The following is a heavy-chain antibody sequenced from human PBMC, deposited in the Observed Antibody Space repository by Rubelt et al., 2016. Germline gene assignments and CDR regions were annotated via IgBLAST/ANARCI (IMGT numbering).Heavy chain of an antibody. J-gene: IGHJ4*02. D-gene: IGHD3-10*01. CDR2: INPSGGST. CDR3: ARVGFYYDSGSYVD. Sequence: QVQLVQSGAEVKKPGASVKVSCKASGYTFTSYYMHWVRQAPGQGLEWMGIINPSGGSTTYAQKFQGRVTITRDTSTSTVYMDLSSLRCEDTAVYYCARVGFYYDSGSYVDWGQGTLVTVSS. V-gene: IGHV1-46*01. CDR1: GYTFTSYY.